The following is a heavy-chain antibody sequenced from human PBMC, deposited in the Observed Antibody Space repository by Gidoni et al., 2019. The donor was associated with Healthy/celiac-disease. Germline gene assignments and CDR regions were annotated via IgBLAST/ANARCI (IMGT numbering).Heavy chain of an antibody. CDR3: AREVESLVRYFSKPNNWFDP. CDR1: GYPFTGYY. V-gene: IGHV1-2*06. Sequence: QVQLVQSGAEVKNPGASVKVSCTASGYPFTGYYMHWVRQAPGQGLEWMGRINPNSGGTNYAQKFQGRVTMTRDTSISTAYMELSRLRSDDTAVYYCAREVESLVRYFSKPNNWFDPWGQGTLVTVSS. CDR2: INPNSGGT. J-gene: IGHJ5*02. D-gene: IGHD3-9*01.